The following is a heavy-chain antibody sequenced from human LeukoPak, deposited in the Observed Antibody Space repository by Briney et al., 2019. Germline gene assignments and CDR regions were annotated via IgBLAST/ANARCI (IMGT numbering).Heavy chain of an antibody. CDR3: ARDGTIFGVVIVNFDY. D-gene: IGHD3-3*01. J-gene: IGHJ4*02. Sequence: PSETLSLTCTVSGGSISSSSYYWGWIRQPPGKGLEWIGSIYYSGSTYYNPSLKSRVTISVDTSKNQFSLKLSSVTAADTAVYYCARDGTIFGVVIVNFDYWGQGTLVTVSS. V-gene: IGHV4-39*02. CDR1: GGSISSSSYY. CDR2: IYYSGST.